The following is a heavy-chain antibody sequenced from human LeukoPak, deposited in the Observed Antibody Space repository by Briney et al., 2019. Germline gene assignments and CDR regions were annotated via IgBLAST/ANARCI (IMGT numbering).Heavy chain of an antibody. CDR2: ISAYNGDT. Sequence: ASVKVSYKASGYTFTNYGISWVRQAPGQGLEWMGWISAYNGDTKYAQKLQGRVTMTTDTSTSTAYMELRSLRSDDTAVYYCARDGYTFGGVKTRFDFWGQGTLVTVSS. V-gene: IGHV1-18*01. J-gene: IGHJ4*02. CDR1: GYTFTNYG. D-gene: IGHD3-16*01. CDR3: ARDGYTFGGVKTRFDF.